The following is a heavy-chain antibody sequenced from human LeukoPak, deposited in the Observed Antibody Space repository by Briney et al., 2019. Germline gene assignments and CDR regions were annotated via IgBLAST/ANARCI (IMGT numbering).Heavy chain of an antibody. CDR3: AKGPYYDFWSGYPNWFDP. V-gene: IGHV3-23*01. Sequence: GGSLRLSCAASGFTFSSYAMSWVRQAPGKGLEWVSAISGSGGSTYYADSVKGRFTISRDNSKDTLYLQMNSLRAEDTAVYYCAKGPYYDFWSGYPNWFDPWGQGTLVTVSS. CDR2: ISGSGGST. D-gene: IGHD3-3*01. J-gene: IGHJ5*02. CDR1: GFTFSSYA.